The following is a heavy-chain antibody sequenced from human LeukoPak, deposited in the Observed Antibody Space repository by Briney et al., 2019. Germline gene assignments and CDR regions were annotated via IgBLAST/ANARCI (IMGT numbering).Heavy chain of an antibody. D-gene: IGHD3-22*01. CDR2: ISAIGGST. V-gene: IGHV3-23*01. J-gene: IGHJ4*02. CDR1: GFTFSDYY. CDR3: ATEHYYDNSGYYPNFDY. Sequence: GRSLRLSCAASGFTFSDYYMSWVRQAPGKGLEWVSGISAIGGSTYYAHSVKGRFTISRDNSKNTLYLQMNSLRAEDTAVYYCATEHYYDNSGYYPNFDYWGQGTLVTVSS.